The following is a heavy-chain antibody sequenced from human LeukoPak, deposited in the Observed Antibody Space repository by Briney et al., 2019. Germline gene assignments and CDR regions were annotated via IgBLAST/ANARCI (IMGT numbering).Heavy chain of an antibody. CDR2: ISYTGST. CDR3: ATSIAVAGTEGFDY. V-gene: IGHV4-59*01. CDR1: SGSISNYY. J-gene: IGHJ4*02. Sequence: PSETLSLTCTVSSGSISNYYWSWIRRPPAKGLEWIGYISYTGSTNYNPSLESRVTISVDTSKNQFSLKLSSVTAADTAVYYCATSIAVAGTEGFDYWGQGTLVTVSS. D-gene: IGHD6-19*01.